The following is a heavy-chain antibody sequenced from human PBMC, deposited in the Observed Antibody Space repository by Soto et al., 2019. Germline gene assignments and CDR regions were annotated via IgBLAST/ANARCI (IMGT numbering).Heavy chain of an antibody. CDR1: GGSISSGGYY. J-gene: IGHJ5*02. V-gene: IGHV4-31*03. CDR2: IYYSGST. D-gene: IGHD2-2*01. Sequence: SETLSLTCTVSGGSISSGGYYWSWIRQHPGKGLEWIGYIYYSGSTYYNPSLKSRVTISVDTSKNQFSLKLSSVTAADTAVYYCARDWGYCSSTSCGFDPWGQVTLVTVSS. CDR3: ARDWGYCSSTSCGFDP.